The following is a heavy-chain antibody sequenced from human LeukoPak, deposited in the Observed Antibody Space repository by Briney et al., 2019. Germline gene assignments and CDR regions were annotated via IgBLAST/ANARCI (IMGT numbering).Heavy chain of an antibody. J-gene: IGHJ4*02. CDR2: ISYDGSNK. V-gene: IGHV3-30-3*01. CDR3: AREIGVLTDY. Sequence: GGSLRLSCAASGFTFSSYAMRWVRQAPGKGLEWVAVISYDGSNKYYADSVKGRFTISRDNSKNTLYLQMNSMRAEDTAVYYCAREIGVLTDYWGQGTLVTVSS. D-gene: IGHD2-21*01. CDR1: GFTFSSYA.